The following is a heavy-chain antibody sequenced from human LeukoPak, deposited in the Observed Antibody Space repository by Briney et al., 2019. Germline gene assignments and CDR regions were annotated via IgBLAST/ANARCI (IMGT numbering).Heavy chain of an antibody. D-gene: IGHD6-13*01. J-gene: IGHJ6*02. CDR2: ISSSSSYI. V-gene: IGHV3-21*01. CDR3: AREWQQLVYYYYGMDV. CDR1: GFTFSSYS. Sequence: GGSLRLSCAASGFTFSSYSMNWARQAPGKGLEWVSSISSSSSYIYYADSVKGRFTISRNNAKNSLYLQMDSLRAEDTAVYYCAREWQQLVYYYYGMDVWGQGTTVTVSS.